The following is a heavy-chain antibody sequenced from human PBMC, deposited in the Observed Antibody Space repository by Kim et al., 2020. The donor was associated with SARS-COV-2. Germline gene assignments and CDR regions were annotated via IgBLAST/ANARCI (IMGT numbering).Heavy chain of an antibody. J-gene: IGHJ6*02. Sequence: SQTLSLTCAISGDSVSSNSAAWNWIRQSPSRGLEWLGRTYYRSKWYNDYAVSVKSRITINPDTSKNQFSLQLNSVTPEDTAVYYCARYGIAARPDTYYYYYYGMDVWGQGTTVTVSS. D-gene: IGHD6-6*01. CDR2: TYYRSKWYN. CDR1: GDSVSSNSAA. CDR3: ARYGIAARPDTYYYYYYGMDV. V-gene: IGHV6-1*01.